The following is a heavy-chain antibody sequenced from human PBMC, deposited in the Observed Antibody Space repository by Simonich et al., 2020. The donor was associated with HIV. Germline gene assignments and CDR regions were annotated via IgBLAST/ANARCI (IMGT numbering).Heavy chain of an antibody. CDR2: VNLGGST. CDR3: ASPRMVAARPFDY. Sequence: QVQLQQWGAGLLKPSETLSLTCAVYGGSFSGYYWSWIRQPPGKGLEWIGEVNLGGSTYYNPSLKSRVTISVDTSKNQFSLKLSSVTAADTAVYYCASPRMVAARPFDYWGQGTLVTVSS. V-gene: IGHV4-34*01. J-gene: IGHJ4*02. CDR1: GGSFSGYY. D-gene: IGHD6-6*01.